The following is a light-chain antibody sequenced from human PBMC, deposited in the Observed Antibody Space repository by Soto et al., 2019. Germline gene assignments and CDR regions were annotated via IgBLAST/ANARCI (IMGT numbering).Light chain of an antibody. Sequence: QSVLTQPPSASVTPGQRVTISCSGSRSNSGTNDVHWHQQLPGTAPKLLIYSNNQRPSGVPDRFSVSRSGTSASLAISGLQSEDEANYYCAAWDDSLNAWVFGGGTKLTVL. CDR1: RSNSGTND. J-gene: IGLJ3*02. CDR3: AAWDDSLNAWV. V-gene: IGLV1-44*01. CDR2: SNN.